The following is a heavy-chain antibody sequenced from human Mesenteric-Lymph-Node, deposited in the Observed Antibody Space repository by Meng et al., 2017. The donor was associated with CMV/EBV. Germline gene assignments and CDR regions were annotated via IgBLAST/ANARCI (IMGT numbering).Heavy chain of an antibody. CDR2: ISGSGGST. D-gene: IGHD6-13*01. J-gene: IGHJ3*02. CDR3: AKNAGTATGLSALDI. Sequence: GESLKISCAASGFTFSSYAMSWVRQAPGKGLEWVSAISGSGGSTYYADSVKGRFTISRDNSKNTLYLQMNSLRAEDTAVYYCAKNAGTATGLSALDIWGQGAVVTVSS. CDR1: GFTFSSYA. V-gene: IGHV3-23*01.